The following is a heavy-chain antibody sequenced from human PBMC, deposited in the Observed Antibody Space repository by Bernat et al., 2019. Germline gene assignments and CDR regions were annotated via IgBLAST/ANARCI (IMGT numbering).Heavy chain of an antibody. CDR3: ARDLGSGGGLDY. Sequence: HVQLQESGPGLVKPSGTLSLTCAVSGGSVTSSNWWSWVRQPPGKGLEWIAEIYHIGSTNYNPSLRSRVTMSVDTSKDQLSLKLSSVTAADTAVYYCARDLGSGGGLDYWGQGTLVTVSS. CDR1: GGSVTSSNW. D-gene: IGHD2-15*01. J-gene: IGHJ4*02. V-gene: IGHV4-4*02. CDR2: IYHIGST.